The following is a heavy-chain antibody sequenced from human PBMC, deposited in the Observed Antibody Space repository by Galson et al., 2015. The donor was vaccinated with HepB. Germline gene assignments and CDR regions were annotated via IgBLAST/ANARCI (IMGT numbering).Heavy chain of an antibody. Sequence: PALVKPTQTLTLTCTFSGFSLSTSGVGVGWIRQPPGKALEWLALIYWDDDKRYSPSLKSRLTITKDTSKNQVVLTMTNMDPVDTATYYCAHSGIAVAGPPAEYFDYWGQGTLVTVSS. J-gene: IGHJ4*02. CDR1: GFSLSTSGVG. V-gene: IGHV2-5*02. CDR3: AHSGIAVAGPPAEYFDY. CDR2: IYWDDDK. D-gene: IGHD6-19*01.